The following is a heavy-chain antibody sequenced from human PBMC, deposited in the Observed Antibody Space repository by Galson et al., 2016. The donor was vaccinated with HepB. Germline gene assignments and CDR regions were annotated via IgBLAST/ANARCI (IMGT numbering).Heavy chain of an antibody. V-gene: IGHV3-30*18. CDR2: ISDDGSDK. J-gene: IGHJ4*02. CDR3: AKLYASGRDDF. Sequence: SLRLSCAASGFNFKKYAMHWVRQAPGKGLEWVAVISDDGSDKHYADSVKGRFTNSRDNSQNTLYLQMNRLRRDETAVYYCAKLYASGRDDFWGQGTLVTVSS. CDR1: GFNFKKYA. D-gene: IGHD6-19*01.